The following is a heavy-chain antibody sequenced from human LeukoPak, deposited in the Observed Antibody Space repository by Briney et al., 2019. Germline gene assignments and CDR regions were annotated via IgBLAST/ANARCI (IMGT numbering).Heavy chain of an antibody. V-gene: IGHV4-34*01. CDR1: GGSFSGYY. J-gene: IGHJ3*02. CDR3: ARVMIVDAFDI. Sequence: SETLSLTCAVYGGSFSGYYWSWIRQPPGKGLEWIGEINHSGSTNYNPSLKSRVTISVDTSKNQLSLKPSSVTAADTAVYYCARVMIVDAFDIWGQRTMVTVSS. CDR2: INHSGST. D-gene: IGHD3-22*01.